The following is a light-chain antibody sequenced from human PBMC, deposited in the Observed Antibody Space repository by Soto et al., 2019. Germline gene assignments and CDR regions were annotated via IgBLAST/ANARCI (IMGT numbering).Light chain of an antibody. CDR1: SSNLGAGYA. V-gene: IGLV1-40*01. J-gene: IGLJ2*01. CDR3: QSYDTRLSGSRI. Sequence: QSVLTQPPSVSGAPGQSVTISCTGSSSNLGAGYAVHWYQQLPGAAPKLLIYGNTYRPSGVPERFSGSKSGTSASLAITGLQADDEADYYCQSYDTRLSGSRIFGGGTKVTVL. CDR2: GNT.